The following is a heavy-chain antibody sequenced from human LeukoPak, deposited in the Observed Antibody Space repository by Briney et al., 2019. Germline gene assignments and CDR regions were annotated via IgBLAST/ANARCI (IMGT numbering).Heavy chain of an antibody. CDR2: INHDGSST. J-gene: IGHJ4*02. CDR3: ARAPYTTGRGYYFDY. V-gene: IGHV3-74*01. D-gene: IGHD2/OR15-2a*01. Sequence: GGSLRLSCAASGFTFSYYWMHWVRQAPGKGLVWVSRINHDGSSTTYADSVKGRFTISRDNAKNTLYLQMNSLRAEDTAVYYCARAPYTTGRGYYFDYWGQGTLVTVSS. CDR1: GFTFSYYW.